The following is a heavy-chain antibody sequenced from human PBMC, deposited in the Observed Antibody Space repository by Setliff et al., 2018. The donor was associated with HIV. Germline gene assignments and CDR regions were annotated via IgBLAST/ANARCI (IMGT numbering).Heavy chain of an antibody. CDR2: IYSSGIT. V-gene: IGHV4-4*08. J-gene: IGHJ4*02. CDR1: GGSLSSYY. CDR3: ARLRRDGYKYFLDQ. Sequence: SETLSLTCTVSGGSLSSYYWSWIRQPPGKGLERIGYIYSSGITNYNPSLKSRVTISVDTSKNQFSLKLSSVTAADTAVYYCARLRRDGYKYFLDQWGQGTLVTVSS. D-gene: IGHD5-12*01.